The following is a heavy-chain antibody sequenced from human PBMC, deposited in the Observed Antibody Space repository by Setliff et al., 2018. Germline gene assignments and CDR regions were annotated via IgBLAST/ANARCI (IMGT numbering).Heavy chain of an antibody. Sequence: ASVKVSCKASGYTFTSYGINWVRQAPGQGLEWMGWISIYNGNTNYAQKLQGRVTMTTDISTSTAYMELRSLRSDDTAVYYCARGIAAVGTSYYFDYWSQGTLGTVS. CDR1: GYTFTSYG. CDR3: ARGIAAVGTSYYFDY. V-gene: IGHV1-18*01. D-gene: IGHD6-13*01. J-gene: IGHJ4*02. CDR2: ISIYNGNT.